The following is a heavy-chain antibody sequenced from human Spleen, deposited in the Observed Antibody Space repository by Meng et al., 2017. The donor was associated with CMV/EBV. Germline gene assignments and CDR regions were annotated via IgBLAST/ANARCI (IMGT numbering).Heavy chain of an antibody. J-gene: IGHJ4*02. CDR2: ISSSSSSI. Sequence: CAASGFSFRCSSVQWVRRAPGKGLDWVSSISSSSSSIYYADSVKGRFTISRDNAKNSLYLQMNSLRAEDTAVYYCARGTYSSGWSQDYWGQGTLVTVSS. V-gene: IGHV3-21*01. CDR1: GFSFRCSS. CDR3: ARGTYSSGWSQDY. D-gene: IGHD6-19*01.